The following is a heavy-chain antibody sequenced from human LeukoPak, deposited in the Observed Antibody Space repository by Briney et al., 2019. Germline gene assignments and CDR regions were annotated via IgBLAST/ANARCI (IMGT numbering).Heavy chain of an antibody. Sequence: GGSLRLSCAASGFTFSSYSMNWVRQAPGKGLEWVSSISSSSSYIYYADSVKGRFTISRDNAENSLYLQMNSLRAEDTAVYYCASLSITGTTRSGPRAARPFDYWGQGTLVTVSS. CDR2: ISSSSSYI. V-gene: IGHV3-21*01. D-gene: IGHD1-7*01. CDR3: ASLSITGTTRSGPRAARPFDY. J-gene: IGHJ4*02. CDR1: GFTFSSYS.